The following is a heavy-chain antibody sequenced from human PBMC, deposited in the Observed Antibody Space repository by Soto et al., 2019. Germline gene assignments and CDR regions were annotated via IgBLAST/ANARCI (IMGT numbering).Heavy chain of an antibody. CDR2: IYHSGST. Sequence: WWRWVRKPPGKGLEWIGEIYHSGSTNYNPSLKSRVTISVDKSKNQFSLKLSSVTAADTAVYYCGSSDYYYYYGMDVWGQGTTVTVSS. CDR3: GSSDYYYYYGMDV. CDR1: W. V-gene: IGHV4-4*02. J-gene: IGHJ6*02.